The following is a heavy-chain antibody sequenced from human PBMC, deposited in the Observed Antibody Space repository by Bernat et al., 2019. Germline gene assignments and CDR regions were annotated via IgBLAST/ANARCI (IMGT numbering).Heavy chain of an antibody. J-gene: IGHJ4*02. CDR1: GYTFTSYD. V-gene: IGHV1-18*01. CDR3: ARSRTLAVAGTLMY. Sequence: QVQLVQSGAEVKKPGASVKVSCEASGYTFTSYDINWVRQATGQGFEWMGWISAYNGNTNYAQKLQGRVTMTTDTSTSTAYMELRSLRSDDTAVYYCARSRTLAVAGTLMYWGQGTLVTVSS. D-gene: IGHD6-19*01. CDR2: ISAYNGNT.